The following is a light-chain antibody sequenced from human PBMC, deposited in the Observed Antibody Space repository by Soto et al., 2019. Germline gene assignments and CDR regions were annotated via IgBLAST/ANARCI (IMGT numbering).Light chain of an antibody. CDR1: SSNIGSYF. V-gene: IGLV1-44*01. CDR3: ATWDDSLNGDV. CDR2: RNN. Sequence: QSVLTQPPSASGTPGQTVTISCSGSSSNIGSYFVNWCQQLPGTAPKLRISRNNQRPSGVPDRFSGSKSGTSASLAISGLQSEDEADYYCATWDDSLNGDVFGTGTKLTVL. J-gene: IGLJ1*01.